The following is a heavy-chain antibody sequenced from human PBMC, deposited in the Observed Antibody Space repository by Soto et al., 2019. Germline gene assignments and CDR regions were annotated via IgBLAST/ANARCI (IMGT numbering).Heavy chain of an antibody. CDR3: AKVTGDDYFDY. Sequence: VQLVESGGGVVQPGRSLRLSCAASGFTFSSYGMHWVRQAPGKGLEGVAVISYDGSNKYYADSVKGRFTISRDNSKNTLYLQMNSLRAEDTAVYYCAKVTGDDYFDYWGRGTLVTVSS. CDR1: GFTFSSYG. CDR2: ISYDGSNK. D-gene: IGHD2-21*01. J-gene: IGHJ4*02. V-gene: IGHV3-30*18.